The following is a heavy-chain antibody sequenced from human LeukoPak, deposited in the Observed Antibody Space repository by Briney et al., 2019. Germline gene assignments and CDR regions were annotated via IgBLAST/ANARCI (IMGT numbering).Heavy chain of an antibody. D-gene: IGHD5-24*01. V-gene: IGHV3-72*01. Sequence: PGGSLRLSRAASGFTFSDHYMDWVRQAPGKGLEWVGRTRNKANSYTTEYAASVKGRFTISRDDSKNSLYLQMNSLKTEDTAVYYCARVVATEGYSLDSWGQGTLVTVSS. CDR1: GFTFSDHY. J-gene: IGHJ4*02. CDR2: TRNKANSYTT. CDR3: ARVVATEGYSLDS.